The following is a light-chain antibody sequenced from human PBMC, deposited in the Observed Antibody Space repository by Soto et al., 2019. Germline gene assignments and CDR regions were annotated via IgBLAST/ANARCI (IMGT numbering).Light chain of an antibody. V-gene: IGKV3-11*01. CDR1: QSVRRF. Sequence: EIVLTQSPATLSLSPGDGAALSCRASQSVRRFLAWYQQKPGQAPRLLIYGASNRATGIPTRFSGSGSGTDFTLTISSLEAEDFALYYCHQRSTWPLTFGGGTKVEIK. CDR3: HQRSTWPLT. J-gene: IGKJ4*01. CDR2: GAS.